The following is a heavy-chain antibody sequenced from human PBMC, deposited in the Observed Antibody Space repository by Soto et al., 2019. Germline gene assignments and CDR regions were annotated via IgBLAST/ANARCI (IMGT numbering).Heavy chain of an antibody. CDR1: GFTFSSYA. D-gene: IGHD3-3*01. Sequence: PVGSLRLSCAASGFTFSSYAMHWVRQAPGKGLEWVAVISYDGSNKYYADSVKGRFTISRDNSKNTLYLQMNSLRAEDTAVYYCARDARIAYYDFWSGYLFDYWGQGTLVTVSS. CDR3: ARDARIAYYDFWSGYLFDY. V-gene: IGHV3-30-3*01. J-gene: IGHJ4*02. CDR2: ISYDGSNK.